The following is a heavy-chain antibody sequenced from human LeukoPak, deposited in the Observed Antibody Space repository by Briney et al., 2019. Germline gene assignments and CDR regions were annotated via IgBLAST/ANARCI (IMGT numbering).Heavy chain of an antibody. D-gene: IGHD2-15*01. Sequence: GGSLRLSCAASGFTFSSYAMSWVRQPPGKGLEWVSSVSGPGGSTYYADSVKGRFTISRDNPKNTLYLQMNSLRAEDTAVYYCSKLSVVVAARGSYFDYRGQGTLVTVSS. J-gene: IGHJ4*02. CDR3: SKLSVVVAARGSYFDY. CDR1: GFTFSSYA. CDR2: VSGPGGST. V-gene: IGHV3-23*01.